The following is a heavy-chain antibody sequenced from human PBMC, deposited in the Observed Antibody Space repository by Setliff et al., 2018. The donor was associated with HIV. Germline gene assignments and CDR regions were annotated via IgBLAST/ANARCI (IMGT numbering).Heavy chain of an antibody. Sequence: SETLSLTCAVYGGSFSGYYWSWIRQPPGKGLEWIGTIYYHGSTYYNPSLKSRVTISIDTSKNQFSLQLTSVTAADTAVYYCVNPSGAMGDFDSWGQGTLVTV. J-gene: IGHJ4*02. CDR3: VNPSGAMGDFDS. CDR1: GGSFSGYY. CDR2: IYYHGST. D-gene: IGHD3-16*01. V-gene: IGHV4-34*01.